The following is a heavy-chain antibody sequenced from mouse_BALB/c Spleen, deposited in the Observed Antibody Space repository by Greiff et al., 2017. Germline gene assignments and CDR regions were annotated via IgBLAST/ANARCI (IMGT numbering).Heavy chain of an antibody. V-gene: IGHV1S81*02. D-gene: IGHD1-1*01. CDR3: ARDTTVVIDY. CDR1: GYTFTSYW. Sequence: QVQLQQSGAELVKPGASVKLSCKASGYTFTSYWMHWVKQRPGQGLEWIGEINPSNGRTNYNEKFKSKATLTVDKSSSTAYMQLSSLTSEDSAVYYCARDTTVVIDYWGQGTTLTVSS. CDR2: INPSNGRT. J-gene: IGHJ2*01.